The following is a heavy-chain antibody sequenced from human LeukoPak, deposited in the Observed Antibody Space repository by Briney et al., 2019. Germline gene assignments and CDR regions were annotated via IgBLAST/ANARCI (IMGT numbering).Heavy chain of an antibody. V-gene: IGHV4-39*01. CDR1: GGSISSSSYY. J-gene: IGHJ4*02. CDR3: ARHFFPSDSGSFRTPFDY. D-gene: IGHD3-10*01. Sequence: PSETLSLTCTVPGGSISSSSYYWGWIRQPPGKGLEWIGSIYYSGSTYYNPSLKSRVTISVDTSKNQFSLKLSSVTAADTAVYYCARHFFPSDSGSFRTPFDYWGQGALVTVSS. CDR2: IYYSGST.